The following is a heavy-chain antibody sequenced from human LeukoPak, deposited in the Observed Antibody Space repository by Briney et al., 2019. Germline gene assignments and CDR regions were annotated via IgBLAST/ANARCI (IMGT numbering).Heavy chain of an antibody. J-gene: IGHJ4*02. CDR3: ARAPRGYCSSTSCYAYFDY. D-gene: IGHD2-2*01. V-gene: IGHV4-61*01. CDR1: GVSVSSGSYY. CDR2: IYYSGST. Sequence: SETLSLTCTVSGVSVSSGSYYWSWIRQPPGKGLEWIGYIYYSGSTNYNPSLKSRVTISVDTSKNQFSLKLSSVTAADTAVYYCARAPRGYCSSTSCYAYFDYWGQGTLVTVSS.